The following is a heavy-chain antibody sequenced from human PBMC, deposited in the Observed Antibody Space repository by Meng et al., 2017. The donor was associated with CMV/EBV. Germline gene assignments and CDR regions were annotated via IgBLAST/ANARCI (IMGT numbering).Heavy chain of an antibody. D-gene: IGHD2-2*01. CDR1: GGTFSSYA. CDR2: IIPIFGTA. Sequence: SVKVSCKASGGTFSSYAISWVRQAPGQGLEWMGGIIPIFGTANYAQKIQGRVTITTDESTSTAYMELSSLRSEDTAVYYCARVRYCSSTSCPYRGNNWFDPWGQGTLVTVSS. CDR3: ARVRYCSSTSCPYRGNNWFDP. V-gene: IGHV1-69*05. J-gene: IGHJ5*02.